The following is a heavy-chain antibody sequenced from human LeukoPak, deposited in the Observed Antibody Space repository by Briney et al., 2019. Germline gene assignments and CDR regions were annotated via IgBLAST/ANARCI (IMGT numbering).Heavy chain of an antibody. V-gene: IGHV3-23*01. CDR2: ISPGGGTT. J-gene: IGHJ4*02. Sequence: GSLRPSCAVSGFTFSNEAMGWVRQLRGGGLEWVSTISPGGGTTYYAESMKGRFTISRDNSKSTLYLEMNSLRVEDTAVYYCTKVRSGSSNWALRVFDYWGQGALVTVSS. D-gene: IGHD4-11*01. CDR3: TKVRSGSSNWALRVFDY. CDR1: GFTFSNEA.